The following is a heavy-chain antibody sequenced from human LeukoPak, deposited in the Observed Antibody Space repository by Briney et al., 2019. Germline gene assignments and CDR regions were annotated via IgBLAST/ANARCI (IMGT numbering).Heavy chain of an antibody. CDR3: ARDLWAQKLPHRYFDY. V-gene: IGHV3-7*05. D-gene: IGHD6-13*01. J-gene: IGHJ4*02. CDR2: IKQDGSEI. Sequence: GGSLRLSCSASEFTFSSYCMTWVRQAPGKGLEWVANIKQDGSEIYYMDSVKGRFTISRDNAKNSLYLQMNSLRAEDTAVYYCARDLWAQKLPHRYFDYWGQGTLVTVSS. CDR1: EFTFSSYC.